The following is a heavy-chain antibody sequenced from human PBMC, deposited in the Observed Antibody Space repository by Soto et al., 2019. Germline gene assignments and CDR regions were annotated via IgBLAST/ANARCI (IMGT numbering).Heavy chain of an antibody. J-gene: IGHJ4*02. V-gene: IGHV1-18*04. Sequence: ASVKVSCKASGYTFTSYGISWVRQAPGQGLEWMGWISAYNGNTNYAQKLQGRVTMTTDTSTSTAYMELRSLRSDDTAVYYCARVLPYCSGGSCYGGAFDYWGEGTLVTVSS. CDR3: ARVLPYCSGGSCYGGAFDY. CDR2: ISAYNGNT. D-gene: IGHD2-15*01. CDR1: GYTFTSYG.